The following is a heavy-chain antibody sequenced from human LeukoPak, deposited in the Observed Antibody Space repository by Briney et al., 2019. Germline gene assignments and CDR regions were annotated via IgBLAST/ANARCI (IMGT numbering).Heavy chain of an antibody. CDR3: ARVASYGQVDY. CDR2: IIPILGIA. J-gene: IGHJ4*02. V-gene: IGHV1-69*04. D-gene: IGHD5-18*01. Sequence: SVKVSCKASGGTFSSYAISWVRQAPGQGLEWMGRIIPILGIANYAQKFQGRVTITADKSTSTAYMGLSSLRSEDTAVYYCARVASYGQVDYWGQGTLVTVSS. CDR1: GGTFSSYA.